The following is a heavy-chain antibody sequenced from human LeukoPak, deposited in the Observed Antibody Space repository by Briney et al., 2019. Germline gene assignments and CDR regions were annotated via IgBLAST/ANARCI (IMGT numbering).Heavy chain of an antibody. CDR2: IDPSDSYT. Sequence: GGSLKISCKGSEYSFTSYWISWVRQMPGKGLEWMGRIDPSDSYTNYSPSLQGHGTISTDKSISTAYLRWNSLKASDTAMYYCARRGSSGWYDYWGQGTLVTVSS. J-gene: IGHJ4*02. CDR3: ARRGSSGWYDY. V-gene: IGHV5-10-1*01. D-gene: IGHD6-19*01. CDR1: EYSFTSYW.